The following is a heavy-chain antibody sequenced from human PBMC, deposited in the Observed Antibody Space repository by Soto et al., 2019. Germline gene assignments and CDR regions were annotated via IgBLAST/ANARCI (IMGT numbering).Heavy chain of an antibody. CDR2: ISAYNGNT. Sequence: QVQLVQSGAEVKKPGASVKVSCKASGYTFTSYGISWVRQAPGQGLEWMGWISAYNGNTNYAQKLQGRVTMTTDTSTSTAYMELRSLRSDDTAVYYCARAGGYCISTSCQIHPFDYWGQGTLVTVSS. CDR1: GYTFTSYG. D-gene: IGHD2-2*01. CDR3: ARAGGYCISTSCQIHPFDY. V-gene: IGHV1-18*04. J-gene: IGHJ4*02.